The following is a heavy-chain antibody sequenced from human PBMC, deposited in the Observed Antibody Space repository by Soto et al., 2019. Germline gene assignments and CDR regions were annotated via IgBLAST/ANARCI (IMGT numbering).Heavy chain of an antibody. CDR3: VGTGTTDDY. J-gene: IGHJ4*02. CDR2: IYSSGGS. V-gene: IGHV4-30-4*01. D-gene: IGHD1-1*01. Sequence: QVQLQESGPGLVKPSQTLSLTCTVSGASVSSGDYYWSCIRQPPGKGLEWIGYIYSSGGSYYNPSLKGRLTISIETSKNQFSLKLNSVTVADTAIYYCVGTGTTDDYWGRGTLVTVSS. CDR1: GASVSSGDYY.